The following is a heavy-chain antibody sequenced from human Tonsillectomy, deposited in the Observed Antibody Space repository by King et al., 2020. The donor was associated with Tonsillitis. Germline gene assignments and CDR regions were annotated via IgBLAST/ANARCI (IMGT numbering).Heavy chain of an antibody. CDR2: INHSGST. V-gene: IGHV4-34*01. CDR3: ARERLETNGFDI. Sequence: VQLQQWGAGLLKPSETLSLTCAVYGGSFSGYYWSWIRQPPGKGLEWIGEINHSGSTNYIPSLKSRVTISLDTSKNQFSLKLSSVTAADTAVYYCARERLETNGFDIWGQGTMVTVSS. CDR1: GGSFSGYY. J-gene: IGHJ3*02. D-gene: IGHD3-3*01.